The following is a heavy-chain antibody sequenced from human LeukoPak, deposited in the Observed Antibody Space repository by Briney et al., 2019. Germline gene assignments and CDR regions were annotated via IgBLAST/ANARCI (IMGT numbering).Heavy chain of an antibody. J-gene: IGHJ3*02. CDR1: GGSFSGCY. CDR3: ARYRKEYYDFWSGYYTGYAFDI. D-gene: IGHD3-3*01. V-gene: IGHV4-34*01. Sequence: SETLSLTCAVYGGSFSGCYWSWIRQPPGKGLEWIGEINHSGSTNYNPSLKSRVTISVDTSKNQFSLKLSSVTTADTAVYYCARYRKEYYDFWSGYYTGYAFDIWGQGTMVTVSS. CDR2: INHSGST.